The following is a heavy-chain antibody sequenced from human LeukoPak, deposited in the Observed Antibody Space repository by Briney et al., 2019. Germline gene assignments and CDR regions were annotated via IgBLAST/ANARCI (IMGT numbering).Heavy chain of an antibody. D-gene: IGHD6-19*01. J-gene: IGHJ4*02. V-gene: IGHV3-74*01. CDR2: INTDGTVT. Sequence: GGSLRLSCAASGFTFSKYWMLWVRQAPGKGLESVSRINTDGTVTTYADSVKGRFTVSRDNADNTMFLKMNSVRDEDTAVYYCETKQWLAPPPDSWGQGTPVTVSS. CDR3: ETKQWLAPPPDS. CDR1: GFTFSKYW.